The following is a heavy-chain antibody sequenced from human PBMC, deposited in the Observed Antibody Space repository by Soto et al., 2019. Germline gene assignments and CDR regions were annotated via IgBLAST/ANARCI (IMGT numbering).Heavy chain of an antibody. CDR1: RFSFRDYF. CDR3: ARDDYTYGVS. D-gene: IGHD3-16*01. Sequence: QVHLVESGGGMVKPGEPLRISCAASRFSFRDYFMSWIRQAPGKGLEWISYIGPYGNTIYYADSVKGRFVISRDDTTNSLFLQMDNLRADDTVVYYCARDDYTYGVSWGQGTLVTVSS. V-gene: IGHV3-11*01. CDR2: IGPYGNTI. J-gene: IGHJ5*02.